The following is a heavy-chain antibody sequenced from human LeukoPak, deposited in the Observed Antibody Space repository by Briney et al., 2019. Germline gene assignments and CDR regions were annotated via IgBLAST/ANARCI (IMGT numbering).Heavy chain of an antibody. J-gene: IGHJ4*02. CDR3: ARGSLTPGVAVAGYYFDY. V-gene: IGHV4-34*01. Sequence: SSETLSLTCAVYGGSFSGYYWSWIRQPPGKGLEWIGEINHSGSTNYNPSLKSRVTISVDTSKNQFSLKLSSVTAADTAVYYCARGSLTPGVAVAGYYFDYWGQGTLVTVSS. CDR1: GGSFSGYY. CDR2: INHSGST. D-gene: IGHD6-19*01.